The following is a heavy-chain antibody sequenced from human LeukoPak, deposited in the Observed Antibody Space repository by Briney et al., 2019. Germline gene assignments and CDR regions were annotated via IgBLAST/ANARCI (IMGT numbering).Heavy chain of an antibody. J-gene: IGHJ4*02. CDR2: IYYSGST. CDR3: ARQSWRSYSSHTIYLFDY. CDR1: GGTISSYY. Sequence: PSWTLSLTCTGSGGTISSYYWSWLRQPPGKGLEGVGYIYYSGSTSYNPSLKSRVTISVDTSKNQFSLQLSSVNAADTAVYYCARQSWRSYSSHTIYLFDYWGQGTLVTVSS. D-gene: IGHD3-22*01. V-gene: IGHV4-59*08.